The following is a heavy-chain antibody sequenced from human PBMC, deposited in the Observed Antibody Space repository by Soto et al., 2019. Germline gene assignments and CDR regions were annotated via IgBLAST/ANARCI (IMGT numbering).Heavy chain of an antibody. Sequence: GGSLRLSCAASGFTFSNAWMSWVRQAPGKGLEWVGRIKSKTDGGTTDYAAPVKGRFTISRDDSKNTLYLQMNSLKTEDTAVYYCTTAFGVLRYFDWPYYYGMDVCGQGTTFTVSS. V-gene: IGHV3-15*01. CDR3: TTAFGVLRYFDWPYYYGMDV. D-gene: IGHD3-9*01. CDR1: GFTFSNAW. CDR2: IKSKTDGGTT. J-gene: IGHJ6*02.